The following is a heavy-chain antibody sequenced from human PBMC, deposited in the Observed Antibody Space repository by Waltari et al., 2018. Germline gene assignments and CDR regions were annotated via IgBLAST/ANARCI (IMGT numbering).Heavy chain of an antibody. Sequence: QVQLVESGGGVVQPGRSLRLSCAASGFTFSSYGMHWVRQAPGKGLEWVAVISYDGSNKDYADSVKGRFTISRDNSKNTLYLQMNSLRAEDTAVYYCYVVVITTVGDYWGQGTLVTVSS. J-gene: IGHJ4*02. CDR1: GFTFSSYG. V-gene: IGHV3-30*03. CDR3: YVVVITTVGDY. D-gene: IGHD3-22*01. CDR2: ISYDGSNK.